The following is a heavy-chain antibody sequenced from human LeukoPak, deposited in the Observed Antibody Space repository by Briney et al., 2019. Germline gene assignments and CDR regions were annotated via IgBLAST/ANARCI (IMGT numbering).Heavy chain of an antibody. CDR2: INHSGST. V-gene: IGHV4-34*01. D-gene: IGHD2-8*01. CDR3: ARWGRMRKTFDY. CDR1: GGSFSGYY. Sequence: SETLSLTCAVYGGSFSGYYWSWIRQPPGKGLEWIGEINHSGSTNYNPSLKSRVTISVDTSKNQFSLKLSSVTAADTAVYYCARWGRMRKTFDYWGQGTLVTVSS. J-gene: IGHJ4*02.